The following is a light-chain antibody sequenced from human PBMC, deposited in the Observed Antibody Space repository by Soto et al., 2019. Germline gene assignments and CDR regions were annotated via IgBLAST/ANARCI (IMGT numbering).Light chain of an antibody. V-gene: IGLV1-44*01. CDR3: AAWDDSLNGRV. CDR1: SSNIGSNT. CDR2: SIN. J-gene: IGLJ3*02. Sequence: QSVLTQPPSASGTPGQRVTISCSGSSSNIGSNTVNWYQQLPGTAPKLLIYSINQRPSGVPDRFSGSKSGTSASLAISGLQSEDEADYHCAAWDDSLNGRVFGGGTKLTVL.